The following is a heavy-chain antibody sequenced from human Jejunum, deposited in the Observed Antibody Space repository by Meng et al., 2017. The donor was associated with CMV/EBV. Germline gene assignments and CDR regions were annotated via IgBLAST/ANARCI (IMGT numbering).Heavy chain of an antibody. J-gene: IGHJ5*02. V-gene: IGHV1-69*05. CDR3: ARDQEGLNWSDP. Sequence: APGGPFSSSAISWVRQAPGQGLEWMGGIIPIFGTANYAQKFQGRVTITTDESTSTAYMELSSLRSEDTAVYYCARDQEGLNWSDPWGQGTLVTVSS. CDR1: GGPFSSSA. CDR2: IIPIFGTA.